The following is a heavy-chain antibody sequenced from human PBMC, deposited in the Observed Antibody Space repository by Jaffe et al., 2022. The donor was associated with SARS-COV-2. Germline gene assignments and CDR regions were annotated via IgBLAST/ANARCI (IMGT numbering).Heavy chain of an antibody. V-gene: IGHV3-33*01. CDR3: ARDNPGPSIYGMDV. CDR2: IWYDGSNK. Sequence: QVQLVESGGGVVQPGRSLRLSCAASGFTFSSYGMHWVRQAPGKGLEWVAVIWYDGSNKYYADSVKGRFTISRDNSKNTLYLQMNSLRAEDTAVYYCARDNPGPSIYGMDVWGQGTTVTVSS. CDR1: GFTFSSYG. J-gene: IGHJ6*02.